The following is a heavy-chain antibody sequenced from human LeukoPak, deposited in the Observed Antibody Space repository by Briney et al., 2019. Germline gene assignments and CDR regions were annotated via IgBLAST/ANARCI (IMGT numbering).Heavy chain of an antibody. D-gene: IGHD3-22*01. J-gene: IGHJ3*02. CDR1: GYNFASFD. CDR3: AISYNYPTSEYAGNDVFDI. CDR2: ISTYNGNT. V-gene: IGHV1-18*01. Sequence: SVKLSCKASGYNFASFDINWVRQAPGQGLEWMGWISTYNGNTNYAQKVQGRVTMTTDTSTSTAYMELRSLRSDDTAIYFCAISYNYPTSEYAGNDVFDIWGQGTLVTVS.